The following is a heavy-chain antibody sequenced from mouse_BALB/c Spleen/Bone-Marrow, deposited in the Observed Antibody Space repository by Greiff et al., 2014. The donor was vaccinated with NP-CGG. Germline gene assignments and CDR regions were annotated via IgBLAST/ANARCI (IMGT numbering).Heavy chain of an antibody. D-gene: IGHD2-3*01. CDR2: ILPGSGTT. CDR1: GYTFSSYW. Sequence: QVQLQQSGAELMKPGASVKISCKATGYTFSSYWIEWVNQRPGHGLEWIGEILPGSGTTHYNEKSKDKATFTADTSSNTAYMQLSSLTSEDSAVYYCARGGYDTSIFAYWGQGTLVTVSA. V-gene: IGHV1-9*01. CDR3: ARGGYDTSIFAY. J-gene: IGHJ3*01.